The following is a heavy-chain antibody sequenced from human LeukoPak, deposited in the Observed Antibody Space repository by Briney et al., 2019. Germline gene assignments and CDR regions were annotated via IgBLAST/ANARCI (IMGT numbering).Heavy chain of an antibody. J-gene: IGHJ4*02. V-gene: IGHV3-48*04. Sequence: GGSLRLYCAASGFTFSSYAMSWVRQAPGEGLEWVSYISSSGSTIYYADSVKGRFTISRDNAKNSLYLQMNSLRAEDTAVYYCARREDVDYGDDYWGQGTLVTVSS. CDR3: ARREDVDYGDDY. D-gene: IGHD4-17*01. CDR2: ISSSGSTI. CDR1: GFTFSSYA.